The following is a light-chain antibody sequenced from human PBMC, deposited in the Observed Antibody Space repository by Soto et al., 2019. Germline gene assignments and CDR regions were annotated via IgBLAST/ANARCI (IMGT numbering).Light chain of an antibody. CDR3: HQYFASPWT. J-gene: IGKJ1*01. Sequence: DIVLTQSPHSRAVSLGERATINCRSSQSVLYSSNNKNYLAWYQQKPGQPPKLLIYWASTRESGVPDRFSGSGSGTDFTLTISSLQAEDVAVYFCHQYFASPWTFGQGTKVEIK. CDR1: QSVLYSSNNKNY. V-gene: IGKV4-1*01. CDR2: WAS.